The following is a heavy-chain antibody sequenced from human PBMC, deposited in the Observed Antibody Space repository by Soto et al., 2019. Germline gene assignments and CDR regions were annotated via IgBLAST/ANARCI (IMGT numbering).Heavy chain of an antibody. Sequence: QVQLVESGGGVVQPGRSLRLSCAASGFTFSSYGMHWVRQAPGKGLEWVAVISYDGSNKYYADSVKGRFTISRDNSKNTLYLQMNSLRAEDTAVYYCAKDGPCDTTLGAFDIWGQGTMVTVSS. CDR3: AKDGPCDTTLGAFDI. V-gene: IGHV3-30*18. CDR2: ISYDGSNK. D-gene: IGHD2-2*01. J-gene: IGHJ3*02. CDR1: GFTFSSYG.